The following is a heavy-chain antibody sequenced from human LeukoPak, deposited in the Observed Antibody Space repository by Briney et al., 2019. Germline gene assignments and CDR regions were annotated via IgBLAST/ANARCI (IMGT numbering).Heavy chain of an antibody. J-gene: IGHJ4*02. Sequence: PGASLRLSCAASGFTFSSYAMSWVRQAPGKGLEWVSAIGGSGGSTYYADSVKGRFTISRDNSKNTLYLQMNSLRAEDTAVYYCAKDDSSGYYYDYFDYWGQGTLVTVSS. CDR1: GFTFSSYA. D-gene: IGHD3-22*01. CDR2: IGGSGGST. V-gene: IGHV3-23*01. CDR3: AKDDSSGYYYDYFDY.